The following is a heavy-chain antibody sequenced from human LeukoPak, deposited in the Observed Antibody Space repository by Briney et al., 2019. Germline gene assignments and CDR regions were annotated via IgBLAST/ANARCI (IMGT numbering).Heavy chain of an antibody. CDR1: GFTFSTFN. V-gene: IGHV3-21*01. J-gene: IGHJ4*02. CDR3: ARVEASPYGSGSYYHFDY. D-gene: IGHD3-10*01. Sequence: PGGSLRLSCAASGFTFSTFNMNWVRQAPGQGLEWVSSISSASGYIYYADSVKGRFTISRDNAKNSLYLQMNSLRAEDTAVYYCARVEASPYGSGSYYHFDYWGQGTLVTVSS. CDR2: ISSASGYI.